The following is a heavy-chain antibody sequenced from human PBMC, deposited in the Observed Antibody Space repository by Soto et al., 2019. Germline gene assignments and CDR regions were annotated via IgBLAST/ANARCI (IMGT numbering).Heavy chain of an antibody. CDR2: IIPIFGTA. J-gene: IGHJ4*02. Sequence: RASVKVSCKASGGTFSSYAISWVRQAPGQGLEWMGGIIPIFGTANYAQKFQGRVTITADESTSTAYMELSSLRSEDTAVYYCARGSYYDSSGYSFDYWGQGTLVTVSS. D-gene: IGHD3-22*01. V-gene: IGHV1-69*13. CDR1: GGTFSSYA. CDR3: ARGSYYDSSGYSFDY.